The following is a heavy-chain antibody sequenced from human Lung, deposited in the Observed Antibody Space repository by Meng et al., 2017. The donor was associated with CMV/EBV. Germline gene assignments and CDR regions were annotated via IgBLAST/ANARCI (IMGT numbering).Heavy chain of an antibody. CDR1: GFGFSGFA. CDR2: IRYDGGNK. Sequence: GGSLRLSCVASGFGFSGFAMQWVRQTPGKGLEWVALIRYDGGNKYYADSVKGRFTISRDNSKHTLSLQMNSLRPEDTAVYLCAKTGSGWFTDYWGQGTRVTGAS. J-gene: IGHJ4*02. V-gene: IGHV3-30*02. CDR3: AKTGSGWFTDY. D-gene: IGHD6-19*01.